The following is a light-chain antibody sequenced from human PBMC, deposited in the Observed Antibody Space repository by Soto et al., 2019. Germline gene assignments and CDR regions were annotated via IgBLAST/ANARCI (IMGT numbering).Light chain of an antibody. V-gene: IGKV1D-8*01. Sequence: VIWMTQSPSLVSASTGDRVTISCRMSQAVGAYLAWYQQKPGKAPKLLIYATSTLQSGVPSRFSGSGSGTDFTLTISNLQSEDFATYYCQQYDSLPLTFGGGTRAEIK. CDR2: ATS. CDR3: QQYDSLPLT. J-gene: IGKJ4*01. CDR1: QAVGAY.